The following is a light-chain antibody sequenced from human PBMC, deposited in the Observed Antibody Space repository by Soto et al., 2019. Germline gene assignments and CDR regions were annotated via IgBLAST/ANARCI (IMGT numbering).Light chain of an antibody. CDR3: AAWDDSLTVV. CDR2: SNN. V-gene: IGLV1-44*01. J-gene: IGLJ2*01. Sequence: SVLTQPPSASGTPGQRVTISCSGSCSNIGSNTVNWYQQLPGTAPKLLIYSNNQRPSGVPDRFSGSKSGTSASLAISGLQSEDEADYYCAAWDDSLTVVFGGGTKLTVL. CDR1: CSNIGSNT.